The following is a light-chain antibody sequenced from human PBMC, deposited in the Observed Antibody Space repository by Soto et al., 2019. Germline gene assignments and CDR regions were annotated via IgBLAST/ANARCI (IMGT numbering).Light chain of an antibody. J-gene: IGKJ1*01. CDR1: QAISSY. Sequence: DIQLTQAPSFLSASAGDRVSITCRASQAISSYLAWYQQKPGRAPKLLIYAASTLQSGVPSRFSGSGSGTEFTLTITSLQPEDFATYYCQQYKAFWTFGQGTKVDIK. V-gene: IGKV1-9*01. CDR2: AAS. CDR3: QQYKAFWT.